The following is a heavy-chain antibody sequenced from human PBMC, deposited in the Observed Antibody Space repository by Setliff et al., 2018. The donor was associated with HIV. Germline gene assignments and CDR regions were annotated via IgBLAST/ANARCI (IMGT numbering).Heavy chain of an antibody. CDR3: ARAGLLGFGVGANDY. V-gene: IGHV4-39*07. D-gene: IGHD3-10*01. J-gene: IGHJ4*02. Sequence: PSETLSLTCRLSGDSIVFDDSTRSYHCSGIRQPPGKGLEWIGSTPYRGRTNYNPSLKSRVTISVDTSKNQFSLKLSSVTAADTAVYYCARAGLLGFGVGANDYWGQGTLVTVSS. CDR2: TPYRGRT. CDR1: GDSIVFDDSTRSYH.